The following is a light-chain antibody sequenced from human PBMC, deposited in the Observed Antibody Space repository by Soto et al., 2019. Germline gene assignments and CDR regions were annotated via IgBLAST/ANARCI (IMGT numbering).Light chain of an antibody. CDR2: GAS. Sequence: DIQLTQSPSFLSASVGDTVTVTCRASQGINKYLAWYQQNPGKVPHLLMYGASTSQLGVPPRFSGSGSGTDFTPTISSLQNEAVAPYYYQKHDSAPLPFGPGNKEAI. J-gene: IGKJ3*01. CDR1: QGINKY. V-gene: IGKV1-27*01. CDR3: QKHDSAPLP.